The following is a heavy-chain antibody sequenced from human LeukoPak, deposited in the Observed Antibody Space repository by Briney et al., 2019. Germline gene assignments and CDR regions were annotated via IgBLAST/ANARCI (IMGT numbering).Heavy chain of an antibody. D-gene: IGHD3-10*01. V-gene: IGHV1-18*01. J-gene: IGHJ4*02. Sequence: GASVKVSCKASGYTFTSYGISWVRQAPGQGLEWMGWISGYNGNTNYAQKLQGRVTMTRDTSTSTAYMELRSLRSDDTAVYYCARDPHYYGSGSRGFDYWGQGPLVTVSS. CDR3: ARDPHYYGSGSRGFDY. CDR1: GYTFTSYG. CDR2: ISGYNGNT.